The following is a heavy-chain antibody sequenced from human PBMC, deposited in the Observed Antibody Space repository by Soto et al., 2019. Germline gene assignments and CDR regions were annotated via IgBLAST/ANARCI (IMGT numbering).Heavy chain of an antibody. Sequence: QVQLVQSGAEVRKPGASVTVSCRSSGDSFNDYYIHWVRQTPGQGFEWMGWINPNGGVTKYAQKFQGRVSMARDTSIRTVYMQLSRLRSDDTAVYYCARESGRDTATVDYYYYYMDVWGTWTTVTVSS. D-gene: IGHD1-26*01. J-gene: IGHJ6*03. CDR1: GDSFNDYY. CDR2: INPNGGVT. CDR3: ARESGRDTATVDYYYYYMDV. V-gene: IGHV1-2*02.